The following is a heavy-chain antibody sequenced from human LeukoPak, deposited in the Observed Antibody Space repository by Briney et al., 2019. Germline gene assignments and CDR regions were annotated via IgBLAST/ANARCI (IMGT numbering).Heavy chain of an antibody. CDR2: INHSGST. J-gene: IGHJ6*02. D-gene: IGHD2-15*01. CDR1: GGSFSGYY. V-gene: IGHV4-34*01. Sequence: SETLSLTCAVYGGSFSGYYWSWIRQPPGKGLEWIGEINHSGSTNNNPSLKSRVTISVDTSKNQFSLKLSPVTAADTAVYYCARALAQGIICSGGSCYRNRYYYYYGMDVWGQGTTVTVSS. CDR3: ARALAQGIICSGGSCYRNRYYYYYGMDV.